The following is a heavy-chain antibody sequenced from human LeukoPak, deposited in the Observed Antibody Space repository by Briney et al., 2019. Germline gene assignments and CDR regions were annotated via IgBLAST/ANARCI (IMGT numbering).Heavy chain of an antibody. Sequence: HPGKSLRLSCAASGFTFDDYAMYWVRQPPGKGLEWVSGISWNSGRIGYADSVKGRFTISRDNAKNSLYLQMNGLRAEDTALYYCAKDVGVAVTGVLDFWGQGTLVTVSS. J-gene: IGHJ4*02. CDR3: AKDVGVAVTGVLDF. CDR2: ISWNSGRI. CDR1: GFTFDDYA. V-gene: IGHV3-9*01. D-gene: IGHD6-19*01.